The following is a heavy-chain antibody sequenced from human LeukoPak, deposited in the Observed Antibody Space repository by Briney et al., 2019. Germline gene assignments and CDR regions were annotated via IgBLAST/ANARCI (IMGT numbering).Heavy chain of an antibody. CDR2: INHSGST. Sequence: SETLSLTCAVYGGSFSGYYWSWIRQPPGKGLEWIGEINHSGSTNYNPSLKSRVTISVDTSKNQFSLKLSSVTAADTAVYYCARGRGYCSSTSCYHLDVWGKGTTVIVSS. J-gene: IGHJ6*04. D-gene: IGHD2-2*01. CDR3: ARGRGYCSSTSCYHLDV. CDR1: GGSFSGYY. V-gene: IGHV4-34*01.